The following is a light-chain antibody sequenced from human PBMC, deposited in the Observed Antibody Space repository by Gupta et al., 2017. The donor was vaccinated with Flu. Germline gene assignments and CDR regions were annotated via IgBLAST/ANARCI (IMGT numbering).Light chain of an antibody. Sequence: RVTVSCSGSSTNIGSVFVCWYQHLPGAAPKLLIYRNNQRPSGVPDRFSGSKSGTSASLAISGLRSDDEGDYYCAAWDDSRSTYVFGTGTKVTVL. J-gene: IGLJ1*01. CDR1: STNIGSVF. V-gene: IGLV1-47*01. CDR2: RNN. CDR3: AAWDDSRSTYV.